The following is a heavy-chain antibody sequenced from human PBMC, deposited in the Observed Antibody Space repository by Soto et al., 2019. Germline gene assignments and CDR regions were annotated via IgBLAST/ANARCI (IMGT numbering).Heavy chain of an antibody. V-gene: IGHV3-30*03. CDR1: GFTFNSYG. CDR2: ISYDSTKT. J-gene: IGHJ6*02. CDR3: ARTRSAGSDFHYYSLDV. D-gene: IGHD1-26*01. Sequence: GGSLRLSCAASGFTFNSYGMHWVRQGPGNGLEWVAFISYDSTKTYYADSVKGRFTISRDNSNSALYVQMNSLTGEDTAVYYCARTRSAGSDFHYYSLDVWGQGTTFTVSS.